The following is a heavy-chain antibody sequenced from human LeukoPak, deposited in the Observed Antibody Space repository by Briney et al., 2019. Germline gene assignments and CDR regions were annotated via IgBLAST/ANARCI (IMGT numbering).Heavy chain of an antibody. CDR2: IKEDGSEK. D-gene: IGHD3-22*01. CDR1: GFTFSDFY. Sequence: GGSLRLSCAASGFTFSDFYMTWVRQAPGKGLEGVTNIKEDGSEKYYVDSVKGRFIISRDNAKNSLYLQMNSLRAEDTAVYYCAREYFYNISGYRGLPYWGQGTLVTAS. V-gene: IGHV3-7*01. J-gene: IGHJ4*02. CDR3: AREYFYNISGYRGLPY.